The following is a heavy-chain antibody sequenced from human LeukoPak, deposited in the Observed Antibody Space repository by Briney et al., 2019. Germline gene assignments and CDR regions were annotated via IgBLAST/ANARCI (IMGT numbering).Heavy chain of an antibody. CDR3: ARDQPLRLRQLYYYYMDV. Sequence: GGSLRLSCAASGFTFSSYWMHWVRQAPGKGLVWVSRINSDGSSTSYADSVKGRFTISRDNAKNALYLQMNSLRAEDTAVYYCARDQPLRLRQLYYYYMDVWGKGTTVTVSS. CDR1: GFTFSSYW. V-gene: IGHV3-74*01. J-gene: IGHJ6*03. CDR2: INSDGSST. D-gene: IGHD6-25*01.